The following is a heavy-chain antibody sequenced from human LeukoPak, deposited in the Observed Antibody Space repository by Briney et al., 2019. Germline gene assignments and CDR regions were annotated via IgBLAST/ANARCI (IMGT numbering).Heavy chain of an antibody. Sequence: SETLSLTCTVSGGSISSGGYYWSWIRQHPGKGLEWIGYIYYSGSTYYNPSLKSRVTISVDTSKNQFSLKLSSVTAAVTAVYYCARQLRRFGSRHFDYWGQGTLVTVSS. CDR1: GGSISSGGYY. V-gene: IGHV4-31*03. CDR2: IYYSGST. D-gene: IGHD3-10*01. CDR3: ARQLRRFGSRHFDY. J-gene: IGHJ4*02.